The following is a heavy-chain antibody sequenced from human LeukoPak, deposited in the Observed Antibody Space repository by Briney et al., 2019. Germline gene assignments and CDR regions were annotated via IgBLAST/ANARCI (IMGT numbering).Heavy chain of an antibody. CDR1: GFTFSSYA. D-gene: IGHD3-10*01. V-gene: IGHV3-30*04. CDR2: ISYDGSNK. CDR3: ARDDYYGSGSSAPDY. J-gene: IGHJ4*02. Sequence: GGSLRLSCAASGFTFSSYAMHWVRQAPGKGLEWVAVISYDGSNKYYVDSVKGRFTISRDNSKNTLYLQMNSLRAEDTAVYYCARDDYYGSGSSAPDYWGQGTLVTVSS.